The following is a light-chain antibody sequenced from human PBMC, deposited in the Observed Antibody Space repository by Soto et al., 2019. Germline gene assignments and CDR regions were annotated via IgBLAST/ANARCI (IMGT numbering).Light chain of an antibody. V-gene: IGKV3-15*01. J-gene: IGKJ1*01. CDR1: QSVSSN. CDR3: QQHKNWPPWT. Sequence: ETVMTQSPATLSVSPGERATLSCRASQSVSSNVAWYQQKPGQEPRLLIYGSSTRAAGIPARFSGSGSGTEFTLTISGMQSEDFAVYYCQQHKNWPPWTFGQGTKVEIK. CDR2: GSS.